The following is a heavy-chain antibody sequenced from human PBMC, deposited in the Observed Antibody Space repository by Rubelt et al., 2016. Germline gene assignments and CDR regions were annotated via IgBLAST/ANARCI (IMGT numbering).Heavy chain of an antibody. D-gene: IGHD3-16*01. J-gene: IGHJ4*02. CDR1: GYTLTELS. Sequence: QVQLVQSGAEVKKPGASVKVSCKVSGYTLTELSMHWVRQAPGKGLEWMGCFDPEDGETIYALRFQGRVTMPEDTSPDTAYMELSSLRSEDTAVYYCRGIWGSYIDYWGQGTLVTVSS. CDR2: FDPEDGET. CDR3: RGIWGSYIDY. V-gene: IGHV1-24*01.